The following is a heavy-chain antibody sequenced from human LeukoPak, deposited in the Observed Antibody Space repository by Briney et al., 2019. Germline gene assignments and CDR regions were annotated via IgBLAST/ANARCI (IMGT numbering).Heavy chain of an antibody. CDR1: GGSISSGGYY. J-gene: IGHJ5*02. V-gene: IGHV4-31*03. CDR2: IYYSGST. Sequence: TLSLTCTVSGGSISSGGYYWSWIRQHPGKGLEWIGYIYYSGSTYYNPSLKSRVTISVDTSKNQFSLKLSSVTAADTAAYYCARGQGNYDFWSGYYTGARPNWFDPWGQGTLVTVSS. D-gene: IGHD3-3*01. CDR3: ARGQGNYDFWSGYYTGARPNWFDP.